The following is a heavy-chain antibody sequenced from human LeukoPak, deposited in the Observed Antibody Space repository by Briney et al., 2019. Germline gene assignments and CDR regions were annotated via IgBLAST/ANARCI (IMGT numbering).Heavy chain of an antibody. CDR3: AKDTRDILTGYYNTALDY. CDR1: GFTFEDNA. D-gene: IGHD3-9*01. Sequence: GGSLGLSCAPSGFTFEDNAMHGVRKVRGRGLEGVSLFNGVGGSTYYADSVKGRFTISRDNSKNSLYLQMNSLRAEDTALYYCAKDTRDILTGYYNTALDYWGQGTLVTVSS. J-gene: IGHJ4*02. V-gene: IGHV3-43D*03. CDR2: FNGVGGST.